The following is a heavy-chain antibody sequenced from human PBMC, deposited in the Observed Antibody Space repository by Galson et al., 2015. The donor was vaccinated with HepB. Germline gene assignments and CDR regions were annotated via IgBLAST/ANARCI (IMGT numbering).Heavy chain of an antibody. CDR3: AKDDGYLRLGTFDY. J-gene: IGHJ4*02. CDR2: ISGSGGST. Sequence: SLRLSCAASGFTFSSYAMSWVRQAPGKGLEWVSAISGSGGSTYYADSVKGRFTISRDNSKNTLYLQMNSLRAEDAAVYYCAKDDGYLRLGTFDYWGQGTLVTVSS. CDR1: GFTFSSYA. V-gene: IGHV3-23*01. D-gene: IGHD3-22*01.